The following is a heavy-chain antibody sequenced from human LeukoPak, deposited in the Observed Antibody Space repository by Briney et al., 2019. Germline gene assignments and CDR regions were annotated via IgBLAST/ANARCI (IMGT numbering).Heavy chain of an antibody. J-gene: IGHJ6*02. Sequence: GGSLRLSCAASGFTFSTYAMHWVRQAPGKGLEWVSVISYDGSNKYYADSVKGRFTISRDNSKNTLYLQMNSLRVEDTAVYYCARDQDWLPLRLPAAGMDVWGQGTTVTVSS. CDR3: ARDQDWLPLRLPAAGMDV. D-gene: IGHD3-9*01. V-gene: IGHV3-30-3*01. CDR2: ISYDGSNK. CDR1: GFTFSTYA.